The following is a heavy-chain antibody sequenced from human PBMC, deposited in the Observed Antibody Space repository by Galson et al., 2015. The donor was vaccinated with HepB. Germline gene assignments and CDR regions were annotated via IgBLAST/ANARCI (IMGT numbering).Heavy chain of an antibody. CDR3: ARGYCSSTCCYGGNTKLYYGMDV. D-gene: IGHD2-2*01. CDR2: ISTGSTYI. Sequence: SLRLSCAASGFTFSTYTMNWVRQAPGKGLEWVSSISTGSTYIYYADSLKGRFTISRDNAKKSLYLQMNSLRAEDTAVYYCARGYCSSTCCYGGNTKLYYGMDVWGQGTTVTVSS. V-gene: IGHV3-21*01. CDR1: GFTFSTYT. J-gene: IGHJ6*02.